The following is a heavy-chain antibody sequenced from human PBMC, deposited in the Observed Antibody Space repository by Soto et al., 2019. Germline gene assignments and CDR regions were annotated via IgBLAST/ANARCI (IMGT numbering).Heavy chain of an antibody. CDR1: GYSFTSYW. D-gene: IGHD3-10*01. Sequence: EVQLVQSGAEVKKPGESLKISCKGSGYSFTSYWIGWVRQMPGKGLEWMGIIYPGDSDTRYSPSFQGQVTISTDKSISTAYLQWSNLKASDTVMYSCARNGGLGWFGELTFIDYWGQGTLVTVSS. CDR2: IYPGDSDT. J-gene: IGHJ4*02. V-gene: IGHV5-51*03. CDR3: ARNGGLGWFGELTFIDY.